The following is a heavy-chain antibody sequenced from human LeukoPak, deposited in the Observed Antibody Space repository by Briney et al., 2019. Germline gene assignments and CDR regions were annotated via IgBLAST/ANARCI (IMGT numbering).Heavy chain of an antibody. Sequence: ASVKVSCKASGYTFTNSGISWVQQAPGQGLERMGWVRAYDGNINYAQKLQGRLTMTTDRSTSTAYMELRGLRSDDTAMYYCARSFARDSDILTGYYIGDYWGQGTLVTVSS. CDR1: GYTFTNSG. CDR2: VRAYDGNI. D-gene: IGHD3-9*01. J-gene: IGHJ4*02. CDR3: ARSFARDSDILTGYYIGDY. V-gene: IGHV1-18*01.